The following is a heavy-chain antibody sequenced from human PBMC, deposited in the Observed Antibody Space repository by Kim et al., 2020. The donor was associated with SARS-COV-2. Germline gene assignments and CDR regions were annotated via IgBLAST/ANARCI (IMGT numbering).Heavy chain of an antibody. CDR3: TSGLRFDF. J-gene: IGHJ4*02. CDR1: GSPLDSNH. D-gene: IGHD4-17*01. Sequence: GGSLRLSCTLSGSPLDSNHINWVRQAPGKGLEWVSIIFSLGTTFYAESVEGRFIISRDTSKNLVFLQMDNLRVEDTATYYCTSGLRFDFWGQGAQVMVSS. V-gene: IGHV3-53*01. CDR2: IFSLGTT.